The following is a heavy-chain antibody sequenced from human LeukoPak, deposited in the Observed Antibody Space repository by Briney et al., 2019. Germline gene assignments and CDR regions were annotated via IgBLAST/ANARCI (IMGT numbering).Heavy chain of an antibody. J-gene: IGHJ4*02. CDR3: AKEIAVALRY. CDR1: GFTFSSYG. D-gene: IGHD6-19*01. Sequence: QPGRSLRLSCAASGFTFSSYGMHWVRQAPGKGLEWVAVTSYDGSNKYYADSVKGRFTISRDNSKNTLYLQMNSLRAEDTAVYYCAKEIAVALRYWGQGTLVTVSS. CDR2: TSYDGSNK. V-gene: IGHV3-30*18.